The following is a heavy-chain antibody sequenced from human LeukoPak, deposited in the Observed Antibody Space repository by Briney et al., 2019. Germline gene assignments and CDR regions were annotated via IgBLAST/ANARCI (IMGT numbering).Heavy chain of an antibody. Sequence: GGSLRLSCAASGFTFSNYWMGWVRQAPGKRLEWVANVNMDGSEKYYADSVKGRFSISRDNARNSVYLQMASLRVEDTAVYYCARGPVEWELLLDYWGQGTLVTVSS. CDR3: ARGPVEWELLLDY. CDR1: GFTFSNYW. V-gene: IGHV3-7*01. J-gene: IGHJ4*02. CDR2: VNMDGSEK. D-gene: IGHD1-26*01.